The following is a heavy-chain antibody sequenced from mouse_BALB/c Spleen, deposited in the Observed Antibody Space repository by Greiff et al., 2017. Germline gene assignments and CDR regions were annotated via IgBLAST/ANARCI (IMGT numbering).Heavy chain of an antibody. J-gene: IGHJ4*01. V-gene: IGHV14-3*02. CDR3: ATTMITPYAMDY. CDR2: IDPANGNT. D-gene: IGHD2-4*01. Sequence: EVQLQQSGAELVKPGASVKLSCTASGFNIKDTYMHWVKQRPEQGLEWIGRIDPANGNTKYDPKFQGKATITADTSSNTAYLQLSSLTSEDTAVYYCATTMITPYAMDYWGQGTSVTVSS. CDR1: GFNIKDTY.